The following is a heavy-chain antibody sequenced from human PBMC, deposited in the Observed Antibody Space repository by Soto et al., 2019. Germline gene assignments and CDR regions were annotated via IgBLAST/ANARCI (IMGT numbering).Heavy chain of an antibody. V-gene: IGHV6-1*01. D-gene: IGHD2-2*02. Sequence: LSQTLSLTCAISGDSVSSNSAAWNWIRQSPSRGLEWLGRTYYRSKWYKEYAASVKSRITINPDTSKNQFSLQLNSVSPEDTAVYYCAREVLGVVPAAIPYILRANYGMDVWGQGTTVTVS. CDR3: AREVLGVVPAAIPYILRANYGMDV. CDR2: TYYRSKWYK. J-gene: IGHJ6*02. CDR1: GDSVSSNSAA.